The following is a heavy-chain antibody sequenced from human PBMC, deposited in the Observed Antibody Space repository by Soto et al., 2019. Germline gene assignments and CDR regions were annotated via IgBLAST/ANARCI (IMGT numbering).Heavy chain of an antibody. D-gene: IGHD3-10*01. CDR2: ISAYNGNT. CDR1: GYSFTRFG. J-gene: IGHJ6*02. V-gene: IGHV1-18*01. Sequence: ASVWVSCKASGYSFTRFGISWGRQAPRQGLGWMGWISAYNGNTNYAQKLQGRVTMTTDTSTSTAYMELRSLRSDDTAVYYCARDSLVGSGSYSHYYHYYDIDVWGQGTMVTVSS. CDR3: ARDSLVGSGSYSHYYHYYDIDV.